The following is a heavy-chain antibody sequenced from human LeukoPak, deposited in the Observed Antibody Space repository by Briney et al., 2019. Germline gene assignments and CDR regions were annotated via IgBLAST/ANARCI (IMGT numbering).Heavy chain of an antibody. CDR2: IIPIFGTA. Sequence: SVKVSCKASGGTFSSYAISWVRQAPGPGLEWMGGIIPIFGTANYAQKFQGRVTITADKSTSAAYMELSSLRSEDTAVYYCARGTIAVAGYFDYWGQGTLVTVSS. V-gene: IGHV1-69*06. CDR1: GGTFSSYA. D-gene: IGHD6-19*01. CDR3: ARGTIAVAGYFDY. J-gene: IGHJ4*02.